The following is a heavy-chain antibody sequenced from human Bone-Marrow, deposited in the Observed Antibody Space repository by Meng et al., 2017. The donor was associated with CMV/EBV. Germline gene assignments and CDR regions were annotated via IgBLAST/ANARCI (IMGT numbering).Heavy chain of an antibody. Sequence: SVKVSCKASGGTFSSYAISWVRQAPGQGLEWMGGIIPILGIANYAQKFQGRVTITADKSTSTAYMELSSLRSEDTAVYYCANGEIAAAGTSYYYYGMDVWGQGTTVTVSS. V-gene: IGHV1-69*10. J-gene: IGHJ6*02. D-gene: IGHD6-13*01. CDR1: GGTFSSYA. CDR3: ANGEIAAAGTSYYYYGMDV. CDR2: IIPILGIA.